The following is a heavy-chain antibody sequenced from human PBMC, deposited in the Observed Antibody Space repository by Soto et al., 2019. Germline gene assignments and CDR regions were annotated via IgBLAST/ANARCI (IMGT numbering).Heavy chain of an antibody. J-gene: IGHJ5*01. CDR2: ISGSGGST. CDR3: AKDLRTYSSSGDWFDS. Sequence: GGSLRLSCAASGFTFSSYAMSWVRQAPGKGLEWVSAISGSGGSTYYADSVKGRFTISRDNSKNMLYLQMNSLRAEDTAVYYCAKDLRTYSSSGDWFDSWGQGTLVTVSS. V-gene: IGHV3-23*01. CDR1: GFTFSSYA. D-gene: IGHD6-13*01.